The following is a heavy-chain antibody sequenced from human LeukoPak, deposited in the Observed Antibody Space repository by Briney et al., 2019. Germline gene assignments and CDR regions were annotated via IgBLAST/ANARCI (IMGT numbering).Heavy chain of an antibody. CDR2: ISYDGGSE. CDR3: AKDRQQWLATRIDY. D-gene: IGHD6-19*01. V-gene: IGHV3-30*18. J-gene: IGHJ4*02. CDR1: GFTFRSYG. Sequence: GGSLRLSCAASGFTFRSYGLHWVRQAPGKGLEWVAVISYDGGSEYYADSVKGRFTISRDNSKNTLYLQMNSLRAEDTAVYYCAKDRQQWLATRIDYWGQGTLVTVSS.